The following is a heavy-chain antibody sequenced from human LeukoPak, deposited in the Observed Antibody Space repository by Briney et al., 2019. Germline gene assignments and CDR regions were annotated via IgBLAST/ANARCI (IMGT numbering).Heavy chain of an antibody. D-gene: IGHD3-10*01. CDR2: IYYSGTT. CDR3: ARDDYGSVNWFDP. J-gene: IGHJ5*02. CDR1: GGSISSYY. V-gene: IGHV4-59*12. Sequence: SETLSLTCTVSGGSISSYYWNWIRQPPAKGLEWIGYIYYSGTTNYNPSLKSRVTMSVDTSKNQFSLKLSSVTAADTAVYYCARDDYGSVNWFDPWGQGTLVTVSS.